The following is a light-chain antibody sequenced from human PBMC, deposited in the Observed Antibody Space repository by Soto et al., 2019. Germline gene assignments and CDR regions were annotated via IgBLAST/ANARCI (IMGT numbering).Light chain of an antibody. Sequence: DIVLTQSPGTLSFSTGPSATLSFRSSQSISNNFLTWYQQKPGQAPRLLIYGATSRATGIPDRFSGSGSGTDFTLTISRLEPEDFAVYYCQQSGSSSWTFGQGTKVDIK. CDR2: GAT. CDR3: QQSGSSSWT. V-gene: IGKV3-20*01. J-gene: IGKJ1*01. CDR1: QSISNNF.